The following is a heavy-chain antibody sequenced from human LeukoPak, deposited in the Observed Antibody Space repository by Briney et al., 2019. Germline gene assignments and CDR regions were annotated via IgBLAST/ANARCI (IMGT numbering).Heavy chain of an antibody. V-gene: IGHV1-18*01. Sequence: ASVKVSCKASGYTFTSYGFCWVRQAPGQGLESIGWISAYNGNTTYAQKLQRRITMTTDTSTSTAYMELRSLRSDDTGVYYCARAIAAHWFDGWGQGTLVTASS. J-gene: IGHJ5*02. CDR1: GYTFTSYG. D-gene: IGHD6-25*01. CDR2: ISAYNGNT. CDR3: ARAIAAHWFDG.